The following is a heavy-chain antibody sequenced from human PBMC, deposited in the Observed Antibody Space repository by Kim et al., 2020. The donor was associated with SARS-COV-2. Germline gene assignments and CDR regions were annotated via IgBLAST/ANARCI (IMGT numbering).Heavy chain of an antibody. CDR1: SSSIGSGYY. D-gene: IGHD6-13*01. Sequence: SETLSLTCTVSSSSIGSGYYWGWIRQPPGRGLEWIGSISHSGNTYYNPSLQSRITISVETSKKQFSLKLSSVTAADTAVYYCARKVVSGWFNFDVWGQGRMVTVYS. CDR3: ARKVVSGWFNFDV. J-gene: IGHJ3*01. CDR2: ISHSGNT. V-gene: IGHV4-38-2*02.